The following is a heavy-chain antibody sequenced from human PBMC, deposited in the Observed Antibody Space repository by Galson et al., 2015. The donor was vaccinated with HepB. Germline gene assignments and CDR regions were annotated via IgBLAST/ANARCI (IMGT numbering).Heavy chain of an antibody. CDR3: AKAWYYYDSSGYYYGHDAFDI. Sequence: SLRLSCAASGFTFSSYAMSWVRQAPGKGLEWVSAISGSGGSTYYADSVKGRFTISRDNSKNTLYLEMNSLRAEDTAVYYCAKAWYYYDSSGYYYGHDAFDIWGQGTMVTVSS. V-gene: IGHV3-23*01. CDR1: GFTFSSYA. CDR2: ISGSGGST. D-gene: IGHD3-22*01. J-gene: IGHJ3*02.